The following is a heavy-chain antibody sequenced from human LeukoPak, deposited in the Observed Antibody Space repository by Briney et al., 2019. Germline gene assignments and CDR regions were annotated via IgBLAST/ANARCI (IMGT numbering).Heavy chain of an antibody. D-gene: IGHD3-3*01. CDR3: ARDPRRYYDFWSGYLEASPRGYYGMDV. CDR1: GFTFSSYG. Sequence: GGSLRLSCAASGFTFSSYGMHWVRQAPGKGLEWVAVISYDGSNKYYADSVKGRFTISRDNSKNTLYLQMNSLRAEDTAVYYCARDPRRYYDFWSGYLEASPRGYYGMDVWGQGTTVTVSS. V-gene: IGHV3-30*03. J-gene: IGHJ6*02. CDR2: ISYDGSNK.